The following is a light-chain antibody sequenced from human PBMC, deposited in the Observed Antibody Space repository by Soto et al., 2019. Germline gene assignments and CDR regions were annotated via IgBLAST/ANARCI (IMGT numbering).Light chain of an antibody. CDR2: VAS. CDR3: YQYYNRYPWT. V-gene: IGKV3-15*01. CDR1: QSVGSN. J-gene: IGKJ1*01. Sequence: EIVMTQSPSTLSVSPGERATLSCRASQSVGSNLAWYQQKPGQAPRLLMYVASTTATGVPARFSGSGSGAEFSIPISSLQYDDYAVTYCYQYYNRYPWTFGGGTKVEIE.